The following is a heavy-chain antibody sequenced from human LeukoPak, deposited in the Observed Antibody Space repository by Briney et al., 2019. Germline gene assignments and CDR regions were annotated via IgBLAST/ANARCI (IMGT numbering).Heavy chain of an antibody. D-gene: IGHD3-16*01. J-gene: IGHJ4*02. Sequence: TSETLSLTCTVSGGSISSGGYYWSWIRQHPGKGLEWIGYIYYSGSTYYNPSLKSRVTISVDTSKNQFSLKLSSVTAADTAVYYCARGVSTSALLYYFDYWGQGTLVTVSS. V-gene: IGHV4-31*03. CDR2: IYYSGST. CDR3: ARGVSTSALLYYFDY. CDR1: GGSISSGGYY.